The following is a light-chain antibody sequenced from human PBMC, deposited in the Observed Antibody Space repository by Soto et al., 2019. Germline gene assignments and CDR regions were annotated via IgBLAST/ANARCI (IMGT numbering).Light chain of an antibody. V-gene: IGKV1-17*01. CDR2: AAS. CDR3: LQHNSYPHT. Sequence: DIQMTQSPSSLSSSVGDRFTITFLASQGIRNELGWYQQKPGKAPKRLIYAASSLQSGVPSRFSGSGYGTEFTLTISSLQPEDFATYYCLQHNSYPHTFGGGTKVDIK. J-gene: IGKJ4*01. CDR1: QGIRNE.